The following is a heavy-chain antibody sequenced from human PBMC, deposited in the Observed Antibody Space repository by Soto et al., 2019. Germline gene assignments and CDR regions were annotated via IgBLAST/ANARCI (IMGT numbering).Heavy chain of an antibody. CDR2: INPSGGST. CDR3: ARGGYDYIWGSYRLSYMDV. V-gene: IGHV1-46*01. J-gene: IGHJ6*03. Sequence: ASVKVSCKASGYTFTNYYMHWVRQAPGQGLEWMGIINPSGGSTSYAQKFQGRVTMTRDTSTSTAYMELSSLRSEDTAVYYCARGGYDYIWGSYRLSYMDVWGKGTTVTVSS. CDR1: GYTFTNYY. D-gene: IGHD3-16*02.